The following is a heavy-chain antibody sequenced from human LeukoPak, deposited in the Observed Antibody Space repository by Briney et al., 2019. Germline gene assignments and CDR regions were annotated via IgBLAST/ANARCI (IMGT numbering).Heavy chain of an antibody. V-gene: IGHV1-69*01. CDR3: ARDVPYYGSGLDWFDP. Sequence: SVKVSCKASGGTFSSYAISWVRQAPGQGLEWMEGIIPIFGTANYAQKFQGRVTITADESTSTAYMELSSLRSEDTAVYYCARDVPYYGSGLDWFDPWGQGTLVTVSS. D-gene: IGHD3-10*01. CDR2: IIPIFGTA. CDR1: GGTFSSYA. J-gene: IGHJ5*02.